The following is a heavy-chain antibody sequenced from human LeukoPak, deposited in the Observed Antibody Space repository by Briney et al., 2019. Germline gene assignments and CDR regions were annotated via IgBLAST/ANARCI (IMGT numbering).Heavy chain of an antibody. CDR3: AKDQGQAVVPRRSDY. CDR1: GFSFSTHA. V-gene: IGHV3-23*01. J-gene: IGHJ4*02. D-gene: IGHD2-15*01. Sequence: AGGSLRLSCAASGFSFSTHAMSWVRQARGKGLEWVSTIYYSGGNTYSADSVKGRFTISRDNAKNTLYLQMNSLRAEDTAVYYCAKDQGQAVVPRRSDYWGQGTLVTVSS. CDR2: IYYSGGNT.